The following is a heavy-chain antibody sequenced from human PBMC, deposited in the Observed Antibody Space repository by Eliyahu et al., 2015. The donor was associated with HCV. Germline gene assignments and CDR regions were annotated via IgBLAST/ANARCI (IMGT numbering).Heavy chain of an antibody. CDR3: ARGEYSSGWYADY. D-gene: IGHD6-19*01. CDR1: GXTFNTYW. J-gene: IGHJ4*01. V-gene: IGHV3-7*03. Sequence: EVQLVESGGDLVQPGGSXRLSCTASGXTFNTYWMAWVRQAPGKGLEWVANIGKDRNEKYYMDSVRGRFTASRDNAKNSIYLQMDSLKTEDTAVYYCARGEYSSGWYADYWGHGTLVTVSS. CDR2: IGKDRNEK.